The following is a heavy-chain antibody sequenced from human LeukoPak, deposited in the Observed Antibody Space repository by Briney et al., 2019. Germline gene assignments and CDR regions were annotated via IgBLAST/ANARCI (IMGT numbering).Heavy chain of an antibody. CDR2: INPKSGGT. J-gene: IGHJ4*02. Sequence: ASVKVSCKASGYSFTGHYMHWVRQAPGQGLEWMGWINPKSGGTNYAQKFQGRVTMTRDTSISTAYMELGRLRSDDTAVYYCARGDFTMVPTTWPYFDYWGQGTLVTVSS. V-gene: IGHV1-2*02. D-gene: IGHD3-10*01. CDR3: ARGDFTMVPTTWPYFDY. CDR1: GYSFTGHY.